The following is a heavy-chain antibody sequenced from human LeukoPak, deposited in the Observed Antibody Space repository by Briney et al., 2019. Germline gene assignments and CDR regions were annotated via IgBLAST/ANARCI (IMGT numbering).Heavy chain of an antibody. CDR3: TTRPTVYNIYFPATFDY. V-gene: IGHV3-15*01. Sequence: GGPLRLSCAASGFTFSTVWMSWVRQAPGKGLEWFGRIKSKTDGGTTDYVAPVKGRFTISRDDSKNTLYLQMNSLKSEDTAVYYCTTRPTVYNIYFPATFDYWGQGTLVTVSS. CDR1: GFTFSTVW. J-gene: IGHJ4*02. CDR2: IKSKTDGGTT. D-gene: IGHD1-1*01.